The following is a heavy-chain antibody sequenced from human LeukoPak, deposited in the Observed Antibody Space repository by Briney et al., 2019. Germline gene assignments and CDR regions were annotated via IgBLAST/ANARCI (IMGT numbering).Heavy chain of an antibody. CDR2: ISWNSGSI. D-gene: IGHD1-26*01. J-gene: IGHJ4*02. Sequence: PGRSLRLSCAASGFTFDDYAMHWVRQAPGKGLEWVSGISWNSGSIGYADSVKGRFTISRDNAKNSLYLQMNSLRAEDTAFYYCARDPEGAYFDWWGQGTLVTVSS. CDR3: ARDPEGAYFDW. V-gene: IGHV3-9*01. CDR1: GFTFDDYA.